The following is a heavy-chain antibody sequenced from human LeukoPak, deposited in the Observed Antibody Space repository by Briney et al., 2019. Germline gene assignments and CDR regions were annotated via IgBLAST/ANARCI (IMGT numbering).Heavy chain of an antibody. V-gene: IGHV1-69*05. CDR2: IIPIFGTA. CDR1: GGTFSSYA. CDR3: TDSSGYYSHDAFDI. J-gene: IGHJ3*02. D-gene: IGHD3-22*01. Sequence: SVKVSCKASGGTFSSYAISWVRQAPGQGLEWMGGIIPIFGTANYAQKFQGRVTITTDESTSTAYMELSSLRSEDTAVDYCTDSSGYYSHDAFDIWGQETMVTVSS.